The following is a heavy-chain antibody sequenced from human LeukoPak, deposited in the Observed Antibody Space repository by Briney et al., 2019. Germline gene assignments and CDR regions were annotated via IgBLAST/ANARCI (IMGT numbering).Heavy chain of an antibody. CDR1: GFTFSSYA. D-gene: IGHD6-13*01. Sequence: PGRSLRLSCAASGFTFSSYAMHRVRQAPGKGLEWVAIIWYDGSNKYYADSVKGRFTISRDNSKSTLYLQMNSLRAEDTAVYYCAKGGYSSSWYGDYWGQGTLVTVSS. CDR2: IWYDGSNK. V-gene: IGHV3-33*06. J-gene: IGHJ4*02. CDR3: AKGGYSSSWYGDY.